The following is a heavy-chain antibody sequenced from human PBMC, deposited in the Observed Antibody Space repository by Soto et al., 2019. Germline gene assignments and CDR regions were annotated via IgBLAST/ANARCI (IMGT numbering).Heavy chain of an antibody. J-gene: IGHJ5*02. V-gene: IGHV4-34*01. CDR3: ARTGHYDFWSGYYSCWFDT. Sequence: PSETLSLTCAVYGGSFSGYYWSWIRQPPGKGLEWIGEINHSGSTNYNPSLKSRVTISVDTSKNQFSLKLRSVTAADTAVYYCARTGHYDFWSGYYSCWFDTWGQGTLVTVS. CDR1: GGSFSGYY. CDR2: INHSGST. D-gene: IGHD3-3*01.